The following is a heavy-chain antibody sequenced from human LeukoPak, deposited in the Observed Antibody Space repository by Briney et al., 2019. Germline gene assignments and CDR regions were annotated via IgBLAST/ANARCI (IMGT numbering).Heavy chain of an antibody. CDR1: GFTFSSYW. V-gene: IGHV3-74*01. J-gene: IGHJ4*02. Sequence: GGSLRLSCEASGFTFSSYWMHWVRQAPGKGLVWVSRINSDGSSTSYADSVKGRFTISRDNAKNTLYLQMNSLRAEDTAVYYCARTRPKSEVDYWGQGTLVTVSS. D-gene: IGHD3-3*01. CDR3: ARTRPKSEVDY. CDR2: INSDGSST.